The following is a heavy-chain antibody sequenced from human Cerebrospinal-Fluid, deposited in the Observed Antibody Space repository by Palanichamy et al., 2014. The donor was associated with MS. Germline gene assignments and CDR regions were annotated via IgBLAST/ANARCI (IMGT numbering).Heavy chain of an antibody. J-gene: IGHJ6*02. Sequence: EVQLVESGGGLVSRGGPLRLSCAASGFTFSQYSMNWVRLAPGKGLEWVSSISRSSGHAYYADSVRGRLTISRDNAKNSVYLQMNDVRAEDTAIYYCAREYYYGSGTYYRGISYYYDGMDVWGQGTTVTVSS. CDR1: GFTFSQYS. D-gene: IGHD3-10*01. CDR3: AREYYYGSGTYYRGISYYYDGMDV. V-gene: IGHV3-21*06. CDR2: ISRSSGHA.